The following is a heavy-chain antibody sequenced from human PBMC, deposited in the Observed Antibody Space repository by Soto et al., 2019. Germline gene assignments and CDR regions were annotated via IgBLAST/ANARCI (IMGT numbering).Heavy chain of an antibody. D-gene: IGHD2-2*01. V-gene: IGHV3-23*01. CDR3: AKVYCSNTSCYRIFVAVTVGYFDY. J-gene: IGHJ4*02. CDR1: GFTFSSYA. CDR2: ISGSGGST. Sequence: GGSLRLSCAASGFTFSSYAMSWFRQAPGKGLEWVSAISGSGGSTYYADSVKGRFTISRDNSKNTLYLQMNSLRAEDTAVYYCAKVYCSNTSCYRIFVAVTVGYFDYWGQGT.